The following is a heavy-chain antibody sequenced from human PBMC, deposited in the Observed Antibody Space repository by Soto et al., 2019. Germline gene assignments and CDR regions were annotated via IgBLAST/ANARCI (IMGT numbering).Heavy chain of an antibody. CDR3: AREPQGIAAALDY. CDR2: ISSSGSFI. CDR1: GFTFRTYG. V-gene: IGHV3-21*01. D-gene: IGHD6-13*01. J-gene: IGHJ4*02. Sequence: GGSLRLSCAAYGFTFRTYGMNWVRRAPGGGLEWVASISSSGSFIYYADSVKGRFTISRDDAEKSLYLQMNSLRAEDTALYYCAREPQGIAAALDYWGQGTLVTVSS.